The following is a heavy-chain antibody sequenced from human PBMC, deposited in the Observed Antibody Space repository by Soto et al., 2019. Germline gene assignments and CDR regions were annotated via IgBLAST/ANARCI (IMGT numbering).Heavy chain of an antibody. CDR2: IYSSSNT. V-gene: IGHV3-66*01. CDR1: GFTVSSNY. J-gene: IGHJ6*03. D-gene: IGHD3-3*01. Sequence: GGSLRLSCAASGFTVSSNYMSWVRQAPGKGLEWVSVIYSSSNTYYADSVKGRFTISRDNAKNSLYLQMNSLRAEDTAVYYCARGVTNYDFWSGYFSPGDYYYMDVWGKGTTVTVSS. CDR3: ARGVTNYDFWSGYFSPGDYYYMDV.